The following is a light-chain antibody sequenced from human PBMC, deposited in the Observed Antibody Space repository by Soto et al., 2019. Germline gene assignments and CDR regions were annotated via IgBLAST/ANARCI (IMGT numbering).Light chain of an antibody. CDR1: SXNIGNNY. CDR2: DNN. Sequence: QSVLTQPPSVSAAPGQKVTISCSGSSXNIGNNYVSWYQQLPGSAPKLLIYDNNKRPSGIPDRFSGSKSGTSATLGITGLQTGDEAHYYCGTWDSSLSAYVFGTGTKVTVL. V-gene: IGLV1-51*01. CDR3: GTWDSSLSAYV. J-gene: IGLJ1*01.